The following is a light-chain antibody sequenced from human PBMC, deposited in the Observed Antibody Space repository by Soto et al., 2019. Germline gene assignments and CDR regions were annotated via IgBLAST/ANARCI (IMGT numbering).Light chain of an antibody. CDR1: QSLTSY. J-gene: IGKJ2*01. CDR2: DAS. CDR3: QQRISWPPYT. Sequence: VVLTHSPAALSCSPGDIATLSFRASQSLTSYLAWYQQKPGQAPRLLIYDASNRATGIPPRFSGSGSGTDFTLTISSLEPEDFAIYYCQQRISWPPYTFGQGTKVDNK. V-gene: IGKV3-11*01.